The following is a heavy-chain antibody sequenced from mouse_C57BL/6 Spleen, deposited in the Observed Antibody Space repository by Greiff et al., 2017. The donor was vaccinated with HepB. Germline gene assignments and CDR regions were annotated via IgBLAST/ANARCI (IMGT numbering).Heavy chain of an antibody. Sequence: QVHVKQPGAELVKPGASVKMSCKASGYTFTSYWITWVKQRPGQGLEWIGDIYPGSGSTNYNEKFKSKATLTVDTSSSTAYMQLSSLTSEDSAVYYCARSGSTMVNDFDYWGQGTTLTVSS. CDR1: GYTFTSYW. V-gene: IGHV1-55*01. D-gene: IGHD2-2*01. CDR3: ARSGSTMVNDFDY. J-gene: IGHJ2*01. CDR2: IYPGSGST.